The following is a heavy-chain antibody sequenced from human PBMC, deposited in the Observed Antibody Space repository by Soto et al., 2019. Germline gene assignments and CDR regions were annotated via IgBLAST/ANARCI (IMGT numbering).Heavy chain of an antibody. Sequence: QVQLQESGPGLVKPSGTLSLTCAVSGGSISTSNWWSWVRQPPGKGLEWIGEVYRTGSTNYNPSLESRVIVSVDKSKNPFSLKLTSVTAADTAVYFWARARATIAAAAIFDCWGQGTLVTVSS. J-gene: IGHJ4*02. CDR3: ARARATIAAAAIFDC. D-gene: IGHD6-13*01. CDR2: VYRTGST. CDR1: GGSISTSNW. V-gene: IGHV4-4*02.